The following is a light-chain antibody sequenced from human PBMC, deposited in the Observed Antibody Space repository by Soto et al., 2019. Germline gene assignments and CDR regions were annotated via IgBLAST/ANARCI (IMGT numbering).Light chain of an antibody. CDR1: GSDIGGYNF. Sequence: QSALTQPPSASGSPGQSVTISCTGTGSDIGGYNFVSWYQQHPGKVPKLIIYEVNKRPSGVPDRFSGSKSGNTASLTVSGLQADDEAEYYCSSYAGTNNRYVFGTGTKVTVL. V-gene: IGLV2-8*01. CDR3: SSYAGTNNRYV. CDR2: EVN. J-gene: IGLJ1*01.